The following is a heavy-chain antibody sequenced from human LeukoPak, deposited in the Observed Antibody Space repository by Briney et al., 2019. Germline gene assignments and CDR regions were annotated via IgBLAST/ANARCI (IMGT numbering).Heavy chain of an antibody. D-gene: IGHD3-3*01. V-gene: IGHV4-4*08. CDR3: ARRALGGFHDY. J-gene: IGHJ4*02. CDR2: IYTSGST. CDR1: GGSISSYY. Sequence: SETLSLTCTVSGGSISSYYWSWIRQPPGKGLEWIGYIYTSGSTNYNPSLKSRVTMSVDTSKNQFSLKLSSVTAADTAVYYCARRALGGFHDYWGQGTLVTVSS.